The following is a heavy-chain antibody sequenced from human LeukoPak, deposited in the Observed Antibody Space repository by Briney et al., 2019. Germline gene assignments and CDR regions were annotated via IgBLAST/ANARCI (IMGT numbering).Heavy chain of an antibody. CDR3: ATDLYSSGWYDPENYYYYYMDV. Sequence: SVKVSCKASGGTFSSYAISWVRQAPGQGLEWMGGIIPIFGTANYAQKFQGRVTITTDESTSTAYMERSSPSSKDTAVYYCATDLYSSGWYDPENYYYYYMDVWRKGTTVTVSS. D-gene: IGHD6-19*01. CDR2: IIPIFGTA. J-gene: IGHJ6*03. V-gene: IGHV1-69*05. CDR1: GGTFSSYA.